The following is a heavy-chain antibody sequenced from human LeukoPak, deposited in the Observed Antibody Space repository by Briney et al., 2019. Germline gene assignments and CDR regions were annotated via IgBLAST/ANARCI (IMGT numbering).Heavy chain of an antibody. D-gene: IGHD4-17*01. Sequence: GGSLRLSCAASGFTFSDYYMSWIRQAPGKGLEWVSYISGSGSTIYYADSVKGRFTISRDNAKNALYLQMNSLRAEDTAVYYCARDLDYGVYADYWGQGTLVTVSS. CDR1: GFTFSDYY. J-gene: IGHJ4*02. CDR2: ISGSGSTI. CDR3: ARDLDYGVYADY. V-gene: IGHV3-11*01.